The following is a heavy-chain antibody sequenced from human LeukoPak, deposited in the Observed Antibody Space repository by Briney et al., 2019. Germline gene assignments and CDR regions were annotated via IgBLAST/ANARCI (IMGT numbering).Heavy chain of an antibody. CDR1: GGSTSSYY. D-gene: IGHD4-17*01. CDR2: IYTSGST. J-gene: IGHJ4*02. V-gene: IGHV4-4*07. Sequence: PSETLTLTCTDSGGSTSSYYWSWIRQPAGKGLEWIGRIYTSGSTNYNPSLKSRVTMSVNTSKNQFSLKLSSVTAADTAVYYCGGEGYWGQGTLVTVSS. CDR3: GGEGY.